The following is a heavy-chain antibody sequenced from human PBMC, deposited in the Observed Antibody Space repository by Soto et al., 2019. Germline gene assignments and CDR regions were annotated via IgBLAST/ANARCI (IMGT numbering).Heavy chain of an antibody. V-gene: IGHV4-4*02. CDR3: ARVESGGSYPYFDY. CDR2: IYHSGST. CDR1: SGSISSSNW. J-gene: IGHJ4*02. Sequence: SETLSLTCAVSSGSISSSNWWSWVRQPPGKGLEWIGEIYHSGSTNYNPSLKSRVTISVDKSKNQFSLKLSSVTAADTAVYYCARVESGGSYPYFDYWGQGTLVTVPS. D-gene: IGHD2-15*01.